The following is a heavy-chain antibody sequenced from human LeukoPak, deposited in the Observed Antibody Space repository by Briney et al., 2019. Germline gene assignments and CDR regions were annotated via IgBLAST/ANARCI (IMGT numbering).Heavy chain of an antibody. Sequence: GASVKVSCKASGGTINNHGMNWVRQAPGQGLEWMGIINPSGGSTSYAQKFQGRVTMTRDTSTSTVYMELSSLRSEDTAVYYCAGHRIAAAGYYFDYWGQGTLVTVSS. CDR3: AGHRIAAAGYYFDY. CDR1: GGTINNHG. D-gene: IGHD6-13*01. J-gene: IGHJ4*02. CDR2: INPSGGST. V-gene: IGHV1-46*02.